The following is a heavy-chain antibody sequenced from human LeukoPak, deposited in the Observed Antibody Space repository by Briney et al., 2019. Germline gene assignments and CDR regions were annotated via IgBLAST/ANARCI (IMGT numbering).Heavy chain of an antibody. CDR3: AKEGVLRYFDWLPYSDY. D-gene: IGHD3-9*01. J-gene: IGHJ4*02. CDR1: GFTFSSYA. Sequence: GGSLRLSCAASGFTFSSYAMSWVRQAPGKGLEWVSAISGSGGSTYYADSVKGRFTISRDNSKNTLYLQMNSLRAEDTAVYYCAKEGVLRYFDWLPYSDYWGQGTLVTVSS. V-gene: IGHV3-23*01. CDR2: ISGSGGST.